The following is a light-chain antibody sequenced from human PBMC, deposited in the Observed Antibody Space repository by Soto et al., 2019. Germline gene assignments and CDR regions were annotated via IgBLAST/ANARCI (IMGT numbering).Light chain of an antibody. V-gene: IGKV3-15*01. CDR2: GAS. CDR3: QQYNNWPPIT. J-gene: IGKJ1*01. CDR1: QSVSSK. Sequence: EIVMTQSPVTLSVSPGERATLSFRASQSVSSKLAWYQQKPGQAPRLLIYGASTRATGIPARFSGSGSGTEFTLTISSLQSEDFAVYYCQQYNNWPPITFGQGTKVDIK.